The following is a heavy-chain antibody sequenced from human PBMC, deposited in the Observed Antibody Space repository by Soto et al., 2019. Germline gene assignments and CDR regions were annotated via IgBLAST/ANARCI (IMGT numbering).Heavy chain of an antibody. CDR2: INTYNHNT. V-gene: IGHV1-18*01. J-gene: IGHJ4*02. CDR3: AGVSRYCSGTSCYKSFNY. Sequence: ASVKVSCKASGYTFTSSGISWVRQAPGQGLEWMGWINTYNHNTNYAQKLQGRVTMTTDTSTNTAYMELRSLRSDDTAVYYCAGVSRYCSGTSCYKSFNYGGGGPRVTVP. CDR1: GYTFTSSG. D-gene: IGHD2-15*01.